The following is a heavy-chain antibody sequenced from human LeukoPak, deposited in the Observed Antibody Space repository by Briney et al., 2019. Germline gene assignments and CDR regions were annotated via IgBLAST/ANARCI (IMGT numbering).Heavy chain of an antibody. D-gene: IGHD3-10*01. J-gene: IGHJ4*02. CDR3: AKDRRAGSYDY. Sequence: GGSLRLSCAASGFTFSRNGMTWVRQAPGKGLEWVSAIIGSGGNTYYADSVKGRFTISRDNSKNTLYLQMNSLRAEDTAVYYCAKDRRAGSYDYWGQGTLVTVSS. V-gene: IGHV3-23*01. CDR1: GFTFSRNG. CDR2: IIGSGGNT.